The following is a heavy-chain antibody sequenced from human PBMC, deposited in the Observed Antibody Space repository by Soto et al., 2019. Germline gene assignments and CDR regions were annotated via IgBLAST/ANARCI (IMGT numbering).Heavy chain of an antibody. D-gene: IGHD1-7*01. J-gene: IGHJ1*01. CDR1: GASVNTGDHY. V-gene: IGHV4-30-4*01. Sequence: VQLQGSGPGLVKPSQTLSLTCTVSGASVNTGDHYWSYIRQPPGKGLEWLGYIFYSGDTHYNPSLKSRATISLNTSRNQFSLTLTSVTDADTAVYYCVGTGTTDDFWGQGTLVTVSS. CDR3: VGTGTTDDF. CDR2: IFYSGDT.